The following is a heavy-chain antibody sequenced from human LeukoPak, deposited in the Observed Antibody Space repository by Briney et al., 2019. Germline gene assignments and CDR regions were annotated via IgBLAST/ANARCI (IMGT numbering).Heavy chain of an antibody. D-gene: IGHD2-8*01. V-gene: IGHV3-66*01. CDR3: AKDSDVYGIESPDALHI. CDR2: MYIGGST. Sequence: GGSLRLSCAASGFSVSRNYMNWVRQAPGKGLEWVSVMYIGGSTYYADSVRGRFTTSRDNSKNTLHLQMDSLRAEDTAVYYCAKDSDVYGIESPDALHIWGQGTMVTVSS. CDR1: GFSVSRNY. J-gene: IGHJ3*02.